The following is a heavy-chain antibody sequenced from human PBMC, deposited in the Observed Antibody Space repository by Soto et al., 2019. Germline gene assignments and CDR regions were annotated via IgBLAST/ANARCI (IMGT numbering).Heavy chain of an antibody. Sequence: QVQLVQSGAEVKKPGASVKVSCKASGYTFTTYGISWVRQAPGQGLEWMGWISAYNGNTNYAQKLQGRVTMTTDTPTSTAYTEPRTPASDATAVYYCESDPMTGYSPFDYWGQGTLVTVPS. D-gene: IGHD3-9*01. V-gene: IGHV1-18*01. J-gene: IGHJ4*02. CDR3: ESDPMTGYSPFDY. CDR2: ISAYNGNT. CDR1: GYTFTTYG.